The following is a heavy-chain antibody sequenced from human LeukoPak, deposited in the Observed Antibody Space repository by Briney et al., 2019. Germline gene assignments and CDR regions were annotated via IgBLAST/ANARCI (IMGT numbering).Heavy chain of an antibody. D-gene: IGHD1-26*01. CDR1: GFAFHVYA. Sequence: GGSLRLSCAASGFAFHVYAMHWVRQAPGKGLEWVSGISWNSGTIGYADSVKGRFTISRDNAKNSLYLQMNSLRAEDTALYYCARVRHRTVGASYYYYMDVWGKGTTVTVSS. J-gene: IGHJ6*03. V-gene: IGHV3-9*01. CDR2: ISWNSGTI. CDR3: ARVRHRTVGASYYYYMDV.